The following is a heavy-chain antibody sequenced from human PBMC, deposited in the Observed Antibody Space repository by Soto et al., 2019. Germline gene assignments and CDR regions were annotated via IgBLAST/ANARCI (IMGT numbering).Heavy chain of an antibody. Sequence: GESLKISCKGSGYSFTSYWIGWVRQMPGNGLEWMGIIYLGDSNTRYSPSFQGQVTISADKSISTAYLQWSSLKASDTAIYYCARQEYCSSTSCYTVDSWGQGTLVTVSS. CDR1: GYSFTSYW. J-gene: IGHJ4*02. V-gene: IGHV5-51*01. D-gene: IGHD2-2*02. CDR3: ARQEYCSSTSCYTVDS. CDR2: IYLGDSNT.